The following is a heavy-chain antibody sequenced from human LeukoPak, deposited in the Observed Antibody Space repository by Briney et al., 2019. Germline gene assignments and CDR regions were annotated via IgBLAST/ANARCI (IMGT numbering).Heavy chain of an antibody. V-gene: IGHV1-69*05. Sequence: SVKVSCKASGGTFSSYAISWVRRAPGQGLEWVGGIIPIFGTANYAQKFQGRVTITTDESTSTAYMELSSLRSEDTAVYYCARAARPYYYYYMDVWGKGTTVTVSS. J-gene: IGHJ6*03. CDR1: GGTFSSYA. D-gene: IGHD6-6*01. CDR2: IIPIFGTA. CDR3: ARAARPYYYYYMDV.